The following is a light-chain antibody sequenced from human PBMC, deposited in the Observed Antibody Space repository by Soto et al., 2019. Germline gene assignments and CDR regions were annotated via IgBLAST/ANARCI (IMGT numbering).Light chain of an antibody. Sequence: QPVLTQPASVSGSPGQSIAISCTGTFSDVGGYDFVAWYQQHPGKAPKVIIYDVNNRPSGVSNRFFGSKSDNTASLTISGLQTEDEADYYCGSYSTSGSVVFGGGTKVTVL. CDR3: GSYSTSGSVV. CDR2: DVN. J-gene: IGLJ2*01. V-gene: IGLV2-14*01. CDR1: FSDVGGYDF.